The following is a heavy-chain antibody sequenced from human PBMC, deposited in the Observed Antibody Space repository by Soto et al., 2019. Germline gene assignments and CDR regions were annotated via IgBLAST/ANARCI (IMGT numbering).Heavy chain of an antibody. J-gene: IGHJ4*02. V-gene: IGHV1-69*13. CDR1: GGTFSSYA. CDR2: IIPIFGTA. CDR3: ARGDGGSYPIGFGYYLDY. Sequence: SVKVSGKASGGTFSSYAISWVRQAPGQGLEWMGGIIPIFGTANYAQKFQGRVTITADESTSTAYMELSSLRSEDTAVYYCARGDGGSYPIGFGYYLDYWGQGTLVTVSS. D-gene: IGHD1-26*01.